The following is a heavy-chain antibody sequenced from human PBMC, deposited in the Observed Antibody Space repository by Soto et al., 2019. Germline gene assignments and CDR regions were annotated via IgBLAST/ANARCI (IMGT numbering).Heavy chain of an antibody. CDR2: ISGGSTFI. CDR3: ARERRWELGRGNFDS. Sequence: EEQLVESGGGLVKPGGSLRLSCAASGFNFSIYSINWVRQAPGKGLEWVSSISGGSTFIYYAASVKGRFPISGDNAKNSLYLQMNSLRAEDTAVYYCARERRWELGRGNFDSWGQGTLVTVSS. CDR1: GFNFSIYS. J-gene: IGHJ4*02. D-gene: IGHD1-26*01. V-gene: IGHV3-21*01.